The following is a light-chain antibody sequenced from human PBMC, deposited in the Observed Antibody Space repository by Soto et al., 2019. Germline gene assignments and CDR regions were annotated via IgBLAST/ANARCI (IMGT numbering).Light chain of an antibody. CDR3: QQNDDWPPYT. J-gene: IGKJ2*01. V-gene: IGKV3-15*01. CDR1: QSVSSN. Sequence: EIVMTQSPAILSLSPGERVTLSCRASQSVSSNLAWFQQKPGQAPRLLIYGASTRATDIPARFSGSGSGTGFTITISILQSEDFVVYFRQQNDDWPPYTFGQGTKLEIK. CDR2: GAS.